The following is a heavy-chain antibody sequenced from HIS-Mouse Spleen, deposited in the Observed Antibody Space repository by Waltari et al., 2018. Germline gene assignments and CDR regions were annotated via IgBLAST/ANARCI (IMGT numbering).Heavy chain of an antibody. CDR3: ARERRGPGWFDP. V-gene: IGHV3-7*01. CDR1: GVTVSSYW. D-gene: IGHD5-12*01. J-gene: IGHJ5*02. CDR2: IKQDGSEK. Sequence: EVQLVESGGGLVQPGGSLRLSCAASGVTVSSYWMSCVRQAPGKGMEWVANIKQDGSEKYYVDSVKGRFTISRDNAKNSLYLQMNSLRAEDTAVYYCARERRGPGWFDPWGQGTLVTVSS.